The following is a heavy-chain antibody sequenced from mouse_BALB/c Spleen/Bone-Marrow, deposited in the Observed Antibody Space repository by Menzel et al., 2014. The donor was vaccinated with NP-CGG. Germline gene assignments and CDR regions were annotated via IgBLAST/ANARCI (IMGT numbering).Heavy chain of an antibody. Sequence: EVQRVESGGGLVQPGGSRKLSCAASGFTFSSFGMHWVRQAPEKGLEWVAYISSGSSTIYYADTVKGRFTISRDNPKNXLFLQMTSLRSEDTAMYYCARGGNYAWFAYWGQGTLVTVSA. V-gene: IGHV5-17*02. J-gene: IGHJ3*01. CDR2: ISSGSSTI. D-gene: IGHD2-1*01. CDR3: ARGGNYAWFAY. CDR1: GFTFSSFG.